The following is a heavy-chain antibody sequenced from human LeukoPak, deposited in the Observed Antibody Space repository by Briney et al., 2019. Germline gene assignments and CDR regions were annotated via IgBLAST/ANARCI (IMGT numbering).Heavy chain of an antibody. CDR1: GGTFSSYA. Sequence: ASVKVSCKASGGTFSSYAISWVRQAPGQGLEWTGGIIPIFGTANYAQKFQGRVTITADESMSTAYMELSSLRSEDTAVYYCARAGIAAAGTVLYNWFDPWGQGTLVTVSS. D-gene: IGHD6-13*01. CDR3: ARAGIAAAGTVLYNWFDP. V-gene: IGHV1-69*13. J-gene: IGHJ5*02. CDR2: IIPIFGTA.